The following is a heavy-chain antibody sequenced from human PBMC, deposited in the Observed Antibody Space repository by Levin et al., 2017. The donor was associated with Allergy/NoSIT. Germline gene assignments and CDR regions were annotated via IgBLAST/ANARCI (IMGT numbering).Heavy chain of an antibody. J-gene: IGHJ4*02. CDR3: ARDVGSSTSWGSGPADY. CDR1: GYPFTGYN. Sequence: ASVKVSCKATGYPFTGYNMHWVRQAPGQGLEWMGWINPNNGGTNYAEKFQGRVTMTRDTTISTAYMELSSLRSDDTAVYDGARDVGSSTSWGSGPADYWGQGTLVTVSS. V-gene: IGHV1-2*02. CDR2: INPNNGGT. D-gene: IGHD2-2*01.